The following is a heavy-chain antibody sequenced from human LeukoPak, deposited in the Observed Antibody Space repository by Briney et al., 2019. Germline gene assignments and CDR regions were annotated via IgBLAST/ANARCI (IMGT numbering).Heavy chain of an antibody. Sequence: GGSLRLSCAASEFTVSSSYMTWIRQAPGKGLEWVSLIYSGGSIYYADSVKGRFTISRDNSKNTLYLEMNSLRAEDTAVYYCAKGYCSGGSCWTFDYWGQGTLVTVSS. CDR2: IYSGGSI. J-gene: IGHJ4*02. V-gene: IGHV3-53*01. D-gene: IGHD2-15*01. CDR3: AKGYCSGGSCWTFDY. CDR1: EFTVSSSY.